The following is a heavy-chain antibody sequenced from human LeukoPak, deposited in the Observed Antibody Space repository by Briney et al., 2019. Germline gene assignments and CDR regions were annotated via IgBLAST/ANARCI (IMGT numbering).Heavy chain of an antibody. CDR3: AKDGQKAAWDY. J-gene: IGHJ4*02. CDR1: GFTFSSYG. D-gene: IGHD6-13*01. CDR2: IRFEGSNK. V-gene: IGHV3-30*02. Sequence: GGSLRLSCAASGFTFSSYGMHWVRQAPGKGLEWVTFIRFEGSNKYYADSVKGRFTVSRDNSKNTLYLQMNSLRADDTAVYYCAKDGQKAAWDYWGQGTLVTVSS.